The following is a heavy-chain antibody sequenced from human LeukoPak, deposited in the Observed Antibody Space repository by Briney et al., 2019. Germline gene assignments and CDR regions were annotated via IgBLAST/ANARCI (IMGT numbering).Heavy chain of an antibody. CDR2: ISGRGGST. J-gene: IGHJ4*02. Sequence: PGGSLRLSCAASGFTFSSDAMSWVRQAPGKGLWWVSAISGRGGSTYYADSVKGRFTISRDNSKNTLYLQMNSLRAEDTDVYYCAKVFGYGYFDYWGQGTLVTVSS. D-gene: IGHD5-12*01. V-gene: IGHV3-23*01. CDR3: AKVFGYGYFDY. CDR1: GFTFSSDA.